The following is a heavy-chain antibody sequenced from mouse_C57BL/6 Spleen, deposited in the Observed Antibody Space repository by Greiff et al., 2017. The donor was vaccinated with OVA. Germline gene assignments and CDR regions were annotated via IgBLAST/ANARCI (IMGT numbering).Heavy chain of an antibody. CDR1: GFTFTDYY. Sequence: EVKLVESGGGLVQPGGSLSLSCAASGFTFTDYYMSWVRQPPGKALEWLGFIRNKANGYTTEYSASVKGRLTISRDNSQSTLYLQMNALRAEDSATYYCARYTLLYAMDYWGQGTSVTVSS. V-gene: IGHV7-3*01. CDR2: IRNKANGYTT. CDR3: ARYTLLYAMDY. J-gene: IGHJ4*01.